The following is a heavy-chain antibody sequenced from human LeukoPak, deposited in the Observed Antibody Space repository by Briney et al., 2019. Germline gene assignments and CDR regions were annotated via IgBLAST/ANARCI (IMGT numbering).Heavy chain of an antibody. CDR1: GFTFSSYG. CDR2: IRYDGSNK. J-gene: IGHJ4*02. V-gene: IGHV3-30*02. CDR3: AKGSFVVVPAAMVDY. Sequence: PGGSLRLSCAASGFTFSSYGMHWVRQAPGKGLEWVAFIRYDGSNKYYADSVKGRFTISRDNSKNTLYLQMNSLRAEDTAVYYCAKGSFVVVPAAMVDYWGQGTLVTVSS. D-gene: IGHD2-2*01.